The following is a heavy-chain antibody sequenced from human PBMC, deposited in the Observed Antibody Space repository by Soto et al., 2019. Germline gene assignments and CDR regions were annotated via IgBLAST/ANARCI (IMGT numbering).Heavy chain of an antibody. CDR1: GYSFTTYW. V-gene: IGHV5-10-1*01. Sequence: PGESLKISCQASGYSFTTYWISWVRQMPGKGLECMGRIDPTDSYTDYGPSFEGHVTMSVDRSINTAYLEWSSLKASDSAMYYCARAMVRGKNYYGMDVWGQGTTVTVSS. CDR3: ARAMVRGKNYYGMDV. CDR2: IDPTDSYT. J-gene: IGHJ6*02. D-gene: IGHD3-10*01.